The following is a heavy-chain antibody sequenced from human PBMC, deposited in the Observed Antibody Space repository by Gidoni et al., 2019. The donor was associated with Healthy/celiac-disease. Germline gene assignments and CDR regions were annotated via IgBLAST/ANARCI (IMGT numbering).Heavy chain of an antibody. CDR3: ARDELWFGEYLPPTFDY. V-gene: IGHV3-30-3*01. CDR1: GFTFSSYA. J-gene: IGHJ4*02. Sequence: CFLRLSCAASGFTFSSYAMHWVRQAPGKGLEWEAVISYDGSNKYYADSVKGRFTISRDNSKNTLYLQMNSLRAEDTAVYYCARDELWFGEYLPPTFDYWGQGTLVTVSS. D-gene: IGHD3-10*01. CDR2: ISYDGSNK.